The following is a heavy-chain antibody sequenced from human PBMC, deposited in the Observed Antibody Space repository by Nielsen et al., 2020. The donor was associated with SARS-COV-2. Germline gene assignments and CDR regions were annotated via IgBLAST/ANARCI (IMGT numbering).Heavy chain of an antibody. CDR1: GYTFRSYG. D-gene: IGHD3-22*01. CDR2: ISGYSGNT. Sequence: ASVKVSCKASGYTFRSYGINWVRQAPGQGLAWMGWISGYSGNTNYAERLQGRVTMTTDTSTSTAYLELRSLRSDDTAVYYCARAPQRSYDSSGYYAYYFDYWGQGILVTVSS. CDR3: ARAPQRSYDSSGYYAYYFDY. V-gene: IGHV1-18*01. J-gene: IGHJ4*02.